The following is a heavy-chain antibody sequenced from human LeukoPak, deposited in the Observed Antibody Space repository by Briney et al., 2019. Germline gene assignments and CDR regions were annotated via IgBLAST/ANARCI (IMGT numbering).Heavy chain of an antibody. Sequence: SETLSLTCTVSGGSISSGGYYWSWIRQPPGKGLEWIGYIYHSGSTYYNPSLKSRVTISVDRSKNQFSLKLSSVTAADTAVYYCARDRPYYYDSSGYYYWGQGTLVTVSS. CDR3: ARDRPYYYDSSGYYY. D-gene: IGHD3-22*01. J-gene: IGHJ4*02. CDR1: GGSISSGGYY. V-gene: IGHV4-30-2*01. CDR2: IYHSGST.